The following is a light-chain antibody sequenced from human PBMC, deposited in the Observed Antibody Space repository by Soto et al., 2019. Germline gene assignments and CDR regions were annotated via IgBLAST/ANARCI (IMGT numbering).Light chain of an antibody. V-gene: IGKV1-33*01. CDR3: QHYDNLPLT. CDR2: DAS. Sequence: DIQMTQSPSSLSASVGEKVTITCQASQDISNYLNWYQQKPGKAPKLLIYDASNLETGVPSRFSGSGSGTDFTFTISSLQPEDIATYYCQHYDNLPLTFGGGTKVEIK. CDR1: QDISNY. J-gene: IGKJ4*01.